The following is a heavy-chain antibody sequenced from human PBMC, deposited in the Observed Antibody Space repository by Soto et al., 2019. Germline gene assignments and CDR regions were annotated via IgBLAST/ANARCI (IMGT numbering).Heavy chain of an antibody. D-gene: IGHD6-19*01. CDR1: GFIFGDYA. V-gene: IGHV3-9*01. CDR2: ISWNSGTV. J-gene: IGHJ3*01. Sequence: DVQLVESGGGLVQPGRSLRLSCAASGFIFGDYAMHWVRQAPGKGLEWVSGISWNSGTVEYADSVKGRFTISRDNAKNSLYLQMSRLTIEDTALYYCAKFRDTSGWYTAFDLWGQGTMVTVSS. CDR3: AKFRDTSGWYTAFDL.